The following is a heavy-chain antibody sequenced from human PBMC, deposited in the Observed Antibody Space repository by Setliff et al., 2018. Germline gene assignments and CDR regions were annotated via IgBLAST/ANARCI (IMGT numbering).Heavy chain of an antibody. CDR3: ARSPTRTTGSHYLGYYYYYMDF. J-gene: IGHJ6*03. V-gene: IGHV1-2*02. Sequence: ASVKVSCKASQYTFTAYYLHWVRQAPGQGLEWMGWINPNNGGTKYAQKFQGRVTMTRDTSISTGYMELSRLRYDDTAVYYCARSPTRTTGSHYLGYYYYYMDFWGKGTAVTVSS. D-gene: IGHD1-1*01. CDR2: INPNNGGT. CDR1: QYTFTAYY.